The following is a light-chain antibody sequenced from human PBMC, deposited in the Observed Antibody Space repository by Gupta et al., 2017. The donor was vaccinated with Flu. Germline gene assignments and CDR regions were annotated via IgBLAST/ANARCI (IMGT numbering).Light chain of an antibody. J-gene: IGLJ2*01. V-gene: IGLV2-14*01. CDR3: SSCTSSGTVI. Sequence: QSALSQPASVSGSPRQSITIPCPASSSDVGGYNYVSWYQQYPGKAPKLMIYDVSHRPSGVSDRFSGSKSGNTASLTISGLQAEDEADYYCSSCTSSGTVIFGGGTKLTVL. CDR1: SSDVGGYNY. CDR2: DVS.